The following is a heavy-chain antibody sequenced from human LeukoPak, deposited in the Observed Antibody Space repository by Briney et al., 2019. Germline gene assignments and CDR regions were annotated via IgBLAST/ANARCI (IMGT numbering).Heavy chain of an antibody. V-gene: IGHV4-34*01. J-gene: IGHJ5*02. D-gene: IGHD5-18*01. CDR3: ARARGGFSSGWFDP. Sequence: SETLSLTCAVYGGSFSGYYWSWIRQPPGKELEWIGEINHSGSTNYNPSLKSRVTISVDTSKNQFSLKLSSVTAADTAVYYCARARGGFSSGWFDPWGQGTLVTVSS. CDR1: GGSFSGYY. CDR2: INHSGST.